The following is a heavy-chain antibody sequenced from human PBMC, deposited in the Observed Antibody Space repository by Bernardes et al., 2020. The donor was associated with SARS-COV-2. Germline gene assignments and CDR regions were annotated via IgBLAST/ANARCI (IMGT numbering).Heavy chain of an antibody. V-gene: IGHV4-39*07. D-gene: IGHD5-18*01. CDR1: GGPISSTSYY. CDR3: ARGTWIELWLGGNWFDP. J-gene: IGHJ5*02. Sequence: SETLSLTCTVSGGPISSTSYYWGWIRQPPGKGLEWIGTIYYSGTTYYNPSLKSRATISVDTSENQFSLKLNSMTAADTAVYYCARGTWIELWLGGNWFDPWGQGRLVTVSS. CDR2: IYYSGTT.